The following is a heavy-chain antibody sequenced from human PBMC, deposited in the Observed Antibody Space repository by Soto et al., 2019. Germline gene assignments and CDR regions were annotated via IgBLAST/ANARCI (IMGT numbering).Heavy chain of an antibody. CDR2: INPNNGAT. CDR3: ASHDPGARFDP. V-gene: IGHV1-2*02. D-gene: IGHD1-1*01. CDR1: GSSFTASF. Sequence: QVQLVQSGAEVKKPGASGRVSARAPGSSFTASFMHGWGRALEKGLEWRGWINPNNGATLYGLSFQGRVTMTRDTSISTAYMELSSLRSDDTAVYYCASHDPGARFDPWGQGTLVIVSS. J-gene: IGHJ5*02.